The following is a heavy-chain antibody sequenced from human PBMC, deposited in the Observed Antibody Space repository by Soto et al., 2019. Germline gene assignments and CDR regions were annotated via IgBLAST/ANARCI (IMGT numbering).Heavy chain of an antibody. CDR1: GGSISSYY. CDR2: IYYSGST. D-gene: IGHD2-2*01. Sequence: PSETLSLTCTVSGGSISSYYWSWIRQPPGKGLEWIGYIYYSGSTNYNPSLKSRVTISVDTSKNQFSLKLSSVTAADTAVYYCARRGHMVVVPAANANWFDPWGKGTTVTVSS. V-gene: IGHV4-59*08. CDR3: ARRGHMVVVPAANANWFDP. J-gene: IGHJ5*01.